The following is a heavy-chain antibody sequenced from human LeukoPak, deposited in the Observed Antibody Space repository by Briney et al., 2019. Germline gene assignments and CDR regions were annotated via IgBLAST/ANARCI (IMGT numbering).Heavy chain of an antibody. Sequence: GASVKVSCKASGYTFTGYYMHCVRQAPGQGLEWMGWINPNSGGTNYAQKFQGRVTMTRDTSISTAYMELSRLRSDDTAVYYCARARGSYRYQDYWGQGTLVTVSS. V-gene: IGHV1-2*02. CDR2: INPNSGGT. CDR1: GYTFTGYY. D-gene: IGHD3-16*02. J-gene: IGHJ4*02. CDR3: ARARGSYRYQDY.